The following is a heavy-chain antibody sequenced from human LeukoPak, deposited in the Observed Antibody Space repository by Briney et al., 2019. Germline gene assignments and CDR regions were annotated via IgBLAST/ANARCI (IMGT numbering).Heavy chain of an antibody. CDR1: GGSFSGYY. CDR3: ARLRWGILTGRRNYFDY. CDR2: INHSGST. D-gene: IGHD3-9*01. Sequence: PSETLSPTCAVYGGSFSGYYWSWIRQPPGKGLEWIGEINHSGSTNYNPSLKSRVTISVDTSKNQFSLKLSSVTAADTAVYYCARLRWGILTGRRNYFDYWGQGTLVTVSS. J-gene: IGHJ4*02. V-gene: IGHV4-34*01.